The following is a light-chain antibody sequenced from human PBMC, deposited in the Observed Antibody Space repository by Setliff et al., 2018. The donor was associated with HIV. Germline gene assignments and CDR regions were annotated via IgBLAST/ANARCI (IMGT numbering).Light chain of an antibody. CDR2: DVS. Sequence: QSALTQPASVSGSPGQSITISCTGTSSDVGIYNFVSWYQQHPGKGPKLMIYDVSNRPSGVSNRFSGSKSGNTASLTISGLQAADEADYYCSSYTSSTPLYVFGTGTKVTVL. J-gene: IGLJ1*01. V-gene: IGLV2-14*03. CDR3: SSYTSSTPLYV. CDR1: SSDVGIYNF.